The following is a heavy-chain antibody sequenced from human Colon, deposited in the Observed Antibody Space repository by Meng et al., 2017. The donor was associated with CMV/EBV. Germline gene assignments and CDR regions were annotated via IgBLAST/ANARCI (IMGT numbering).Heavy chain of an antibody. CDR2: IYSGGSRT. CDR3: AKEGERYCSGTSCYKGMDV. CDR1: EITFRSYD. D-gene: IGHD2-2*02. J-gene: IGHJ6*02. Sequence: GESLKISCAASEITFRSYDMSWVRQAPGKGLEWVSIIYSGGSRTYYADSVKGRFTISRDNSKNTLYLQMNSLRAEDTAVYYCAKEGERYCSGTSCYKGMDVWGQGITVTVSS. V-gene: IGHV3-23*03.